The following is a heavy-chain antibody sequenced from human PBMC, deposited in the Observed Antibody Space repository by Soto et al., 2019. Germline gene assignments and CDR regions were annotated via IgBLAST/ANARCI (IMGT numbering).Heavy chain of an antibody. V-gene: IGHV4-59*01. Sequence: SETLSLTCTVSGGSISSYYWSWIRQPPGKGLEWIGYIYYSGSTNYNPSLKSRVTISVDTSKNQFSLKLSSVTAADTAVYYCARDRHDSYYDILTGYGMDVWGQGTTVTVSS. CDR3: ARDRHDSYYDILTGYGMDV. CDR1: GGSISSYY. CDR2: IYYSGST. J-gene: IGHJ6*02. D-gene: IGHD3-9*01.